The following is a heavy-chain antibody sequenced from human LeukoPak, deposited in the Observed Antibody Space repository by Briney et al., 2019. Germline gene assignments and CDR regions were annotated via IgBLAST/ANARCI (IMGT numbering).Heavy chain of an antibody. V-gene: IGHV3-21*01. Sequence: GGSLRLSCAASGFTFSSYSMNWVSQAPGKGLEWVSSISSGSNYIYYADSVKGRFTISRDNAKNSVSLQMNSLRAEDTAVFYCARVSGDYFDYWGQGTLVAVSS. CDR3: ARVSGDYFDY. D-gene: IGHD2-8*02. CDR2: ISSGSNYI. CDR1: GFTFSSYS. J-gene: IGHJ4*02.